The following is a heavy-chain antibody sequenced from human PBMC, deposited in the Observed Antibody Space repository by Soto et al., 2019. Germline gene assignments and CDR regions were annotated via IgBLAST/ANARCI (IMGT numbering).Heavy chain of an antibody. CDR3: AKIFWGGYCTSASCYVLDY. D-gene: IGHD2-2*03. CDR1: GFTFSYYV. V-gene: IGHV3-30*18. Sequence: GGSLRLSCAASGFTFSYYVMHWVRQAPGKGLEWVAVLLNDGSNEYYADSVEGRFTVSRDNAKNTLYLQMNNLRAEDTAVYYCAKIFWGGYCTSASCYVLDYWGLGTMVTVSS. J-gene: IGHJ4*02. CDR2: LLNDGSNE.